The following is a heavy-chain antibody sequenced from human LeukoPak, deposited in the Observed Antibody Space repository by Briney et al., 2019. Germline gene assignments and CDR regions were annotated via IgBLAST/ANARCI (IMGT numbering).Heavy chain of an antibody. CDR3: ARQTAMGRSGDY. J-gene: IGHJ4*02. V-gene: IGHV5-51*01. D-gene: IGHD5-18*01. CDR1: GYSFTSYW. Sequence: GESLKISCKASGYSFTSYWIGWVRQMPGKGLEWMGTIDPSDSGTRYTPSFQGQVTISVDKSLTTADLQWNSLKASDTAMYYCARQTAMGRSGDYWGQGTLVTVSS. CDR2: IDPSDSGT.